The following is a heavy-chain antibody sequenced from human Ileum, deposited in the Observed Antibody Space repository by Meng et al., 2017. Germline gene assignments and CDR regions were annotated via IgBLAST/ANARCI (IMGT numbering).Heavy chain of an antibody. V-gene: IGHV4-34*01. CDR1: GDSFTDYY. CDR3: ARRIRGGSYLG. Sequence: QLQLMQWVAGMLKPSETLSLTCNVYGDSFTDYYWNWIRQPPGKGLEWIGEIHYSGSTNYHPSLESRVTISEDTSQKQFSLRLSSVTAADTAVYYCARRIRGGSYLGWGQGTLVTVSS. CDR2: IHYSGST. D-gene: IGHD1-26*01. J-gene: IGHJ4*02.